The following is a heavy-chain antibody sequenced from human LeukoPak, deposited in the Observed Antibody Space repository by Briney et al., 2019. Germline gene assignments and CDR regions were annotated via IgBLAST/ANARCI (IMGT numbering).Heavy chain of an antibody. Sequence: SETLSLTCTVSGGSISSSSYYWGWIRQPPGKGLERIGSIYYSGSTYYNPSLKSRVTISVDTSKNQFSLKLSSVTAADTAVYYCARHSYDSSGYPFDPWGQGTLVTVSS. D-gene: IGHD3-22*01. CDR2: IYYSGST. J-gene: IGHJ5*02. CDR1: GGSISSSSYY. CDR3: ARHSYDSSGYPFDP. V-gene: IGHV4-39*01.